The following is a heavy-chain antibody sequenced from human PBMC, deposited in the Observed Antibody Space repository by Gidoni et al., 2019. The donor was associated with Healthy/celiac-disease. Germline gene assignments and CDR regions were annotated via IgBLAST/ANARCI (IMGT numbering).Heavy chain of an antibody. V-gene: IGHV3-23*01. D-gene: IGHD3-3*01. J-gene: IGHJ6*02. CDR1: GVTFSSYA. Sequence: EVQLLESGGGLVQPGGSLRLSCAAVGVTFSSYALGGARQAPGKGLRWVSAISGSGGSTSYADSVKGRFTISRDNSKNTLYLQMNSLRAEDTAVYYCAKVHEGAEGFWSGWDYYYYYGMDVWGQGTTVTVSS. CDR3: AKVHEGAEGFWSGWDYYYYYGMDV. CDR2: ISGSGGST.